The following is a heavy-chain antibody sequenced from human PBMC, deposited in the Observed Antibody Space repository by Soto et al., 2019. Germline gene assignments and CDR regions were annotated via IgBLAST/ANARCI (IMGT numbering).Heavy chain of an antibody. CDR2: ISTYNDNT. V-gene: IGHV1-18*01. D-gene: IGHD2-15*01. CDR3: AREGYCSSGSCALYSHDFFGMDV. Sequence: WASVKVSCKTSGYTFARYGISWVRQVPGQGLEWMGWISTYNDNTKYAQKLKGRVTMSTDTSTDTVYMELRSLTSDDTAVYYCAREGYCSSGSCALYSHDFFGMDVWGQGTTVTVSS. J-gene: IGHJ6*02. CDR1: GYTFARYG.